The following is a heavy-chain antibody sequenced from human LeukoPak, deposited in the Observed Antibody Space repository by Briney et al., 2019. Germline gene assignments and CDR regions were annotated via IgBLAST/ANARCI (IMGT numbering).Heavy chain of an antibody. V-gene: IGHV3-15*01. CDR2: IKSKADGGTT. CDR3: TADQPGASSGIDH. D-gene: IGHD3-22*01. J-gene: IGHJ4*02. CDR1: GFTFSNAW. Sequence: GGSLRLSCAASGFTFSNAWMSWVRQAPGKGLEWVGLIKSKADGGTTDYAAPVKGRFTISRDDSINTVYLQMKSLKIEDTAMYYCTADQPGASSGIDHWGQGTLVTVSS.